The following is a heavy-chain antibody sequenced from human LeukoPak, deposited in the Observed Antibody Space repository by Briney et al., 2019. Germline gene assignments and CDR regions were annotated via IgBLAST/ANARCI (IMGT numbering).Heavy chain of an antibody. CDR2: IYSGGST. V-gene: IGHV3-66*01. J-gene: IGHJ4*02. CDR1: GFIVSDID. CDR3: ARDFRPFGY. Sequence: GGSLRLSCAASGFIVSDIDLSWVRQAPGKGLEWVSIIYSGGSTYYADSVKGRFTISRDSSRNSVYLQMNSLRAEDTAVYYCARDFRPFGYWGQGILVTVSS. D-gene: IGHD3-3*01.